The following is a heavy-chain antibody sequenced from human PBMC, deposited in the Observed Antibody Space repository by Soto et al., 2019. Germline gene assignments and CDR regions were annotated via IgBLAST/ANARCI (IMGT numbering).Heavy chain of an antibody. CDR3: TRGGGGNFFYGMDG. CDR2: INSNGSTT. Sequence: GGSLRLSCAASGFTFNTYWMHWVRQAPGKGLVWVSRINSNGSTTTYADSVKGRFTISRDNAKNTLFLQMSSRRADDTAMYSCTRGGGGNFFYGMDGWGQGTTGTVSS. V-gene: IGHV3-74*01. CDR1: GFTFNTYW. D-gene: IGHD2-21*02. J-gene: IGHJ6*01.